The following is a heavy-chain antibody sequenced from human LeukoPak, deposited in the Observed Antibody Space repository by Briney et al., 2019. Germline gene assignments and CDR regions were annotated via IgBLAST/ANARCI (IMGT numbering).Heavy chain of an antibody. J-gene: IGHJ4*02. CDR2: IYYSGST. CDR3: ARARYYDSSGYYRLNYFDY. D-gene: IGHD3-22*01. V-gene: IGHV4-39*07. Sequence: SETLSLTCTVSGGSISSSSYYWGWIRQPPGKGLEWIGSIYYSGSTNYNPSLKSRVTISVDTSKNQFSLKLSSVTAADTAVYYCARARYYDSSGYYRLNYFDYWGQGTLVTVSS. CDR1: GGSISSSSYY.